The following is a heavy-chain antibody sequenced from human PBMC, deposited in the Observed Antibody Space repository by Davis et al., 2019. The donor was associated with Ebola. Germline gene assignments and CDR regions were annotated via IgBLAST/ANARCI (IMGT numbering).Heavy chain of an antibody. D-gene: IGHD3-22*01. Sequence: SVTVSCMVSGYTLTEFSMHWLRQAPGKGRDWMGGFDPEATKRIHAQKFQGRVTMTEDTSTDTAYMELSSLRSEDTAVYYCAAGLHYYDSSSNYRHFDYWGQGTLVTVSS. CDR2: FDPEATKR. J-gene: IGHJ4*02. CDR1: GYTLTEFS. V-gene: IGHV1-24*01. CDR3: AAGLHYYDSSSNYRHFDY.